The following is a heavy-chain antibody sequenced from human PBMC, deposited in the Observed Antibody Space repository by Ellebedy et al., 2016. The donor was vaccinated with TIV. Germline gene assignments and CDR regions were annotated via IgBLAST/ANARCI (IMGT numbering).Heavy chain of an antibody. D-gene: IGHD3-10*01. CDR2: TNPNSGNT. CDR3: ARRRQGSGITDF. V-gene: IGHV1-8*02. CDR1: GYSFTDYD. Sequence: AASVKVSCKASGYSFTDYDINWVRQATGQGLEWMGWTNPNSGNTAHARAFHGRVTVTRDLSISTVYMELSSLTSEDTAVYYCARRRQGSGITDFWGQGTMVTVSS. J-gene: IGHJ4*02.